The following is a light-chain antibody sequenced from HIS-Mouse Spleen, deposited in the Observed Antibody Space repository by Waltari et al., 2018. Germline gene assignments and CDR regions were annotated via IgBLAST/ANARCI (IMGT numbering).Light chain of an antibody. Sequence: DIQMTQPPSSLSASVGDRVTITCRASQSISSYLNWYQQKPGNAPKLLIYAASSLQSGVPSRFSGSGSGTDFTLTISSLQPEDFATYYCQQSYSTPLTFGGGTKVEIK. CDR2: AAS. CDR1: QSISSY. J-gene: IGKJ4*01. V-gene: IGKV1-39*01. CDR3: QQSYSTPLT.